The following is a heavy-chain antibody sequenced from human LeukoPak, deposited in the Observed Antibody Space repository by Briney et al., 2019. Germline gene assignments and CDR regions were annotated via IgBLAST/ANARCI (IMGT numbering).Heavy chain of an antibody. V-gene: IGHV3-48*03. J-gene: IGHJ4*02. Sequence: GGSLRLSCAASGFTFSTYEMNWVRQAPGRGLEWVSYISSSGSSIRYADSVKGRFTTSRDNARNSLYLQMNSLRAEDTAVYYCARDTGAVAFDYWGQGTLVTVSP. D-gene: IGHD6-19*01. CDR1: GFTFSTYE. CDR3: ARDTGAVAFDY. CDR2: ISSSGSSI.